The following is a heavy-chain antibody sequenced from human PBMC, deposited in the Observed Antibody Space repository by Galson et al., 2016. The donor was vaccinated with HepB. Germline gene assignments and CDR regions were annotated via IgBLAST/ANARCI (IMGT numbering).Heavy chain of an antibody. CDR2: IRSKGDGGTT. Sequence: SLRLSCAASGFPFSNAWMSWVRQAPGGGLEWVGRIRSKGDGGTTDYPAPVKGRFTISRDDSEDTLYLQMNSLKSEDTAVYHCTDGMSHWGQGTLVTVSS. J-gene: IGHJ4*02. V-gene: IGHV3-15*05. D-gene: IGHD1-26*01. CDR3: TDGMSH. CDR1: GFPFSNAW.